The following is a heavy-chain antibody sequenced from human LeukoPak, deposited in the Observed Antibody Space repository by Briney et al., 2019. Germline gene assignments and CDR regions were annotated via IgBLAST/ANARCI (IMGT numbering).Heavy chain of an antibody. CDR1: GYTLTELS. CDR3: ATSRARFLEWLRLDY. CDR2: FDPEDGET. V-gene: IGHV1-24*01. Sequence: ASVKVSCKVSGYTLTELSMHWVRQAPGKGLEWMGGFDPEDGETIYAQKFQGRVTMTEDTSTDTAHMELSSLRSEDTAVYYCATSRARFLEWLRLDYWGQGTLVTVSS. J-gene: IGHJ4*02. D-gene: IGHD3-3*01.